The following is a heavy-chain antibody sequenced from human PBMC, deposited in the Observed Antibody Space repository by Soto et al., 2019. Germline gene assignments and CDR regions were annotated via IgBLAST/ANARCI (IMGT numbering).Heavy chain of an antibody. D-gene: IGHD3-10*01. J-gene: IGHJ6*02. CDR1: GFTFKTHA. Sequence: QVQLVESGGGVVQPGTSLRLSCAASGFTFKTHAMHWVRQAPGKGLEWMAVIAYDGNEKFYADSVKGRFTISRDNSKNALYLQINTPRNDDTAVYYCGKDVRDYVPHYYGVDVWGQGTTVTVSS. CDR3: GKDVRDYVPHYYGVDV. V-gene: IGHV3-30*18. CDR2: IAYDGNEK.